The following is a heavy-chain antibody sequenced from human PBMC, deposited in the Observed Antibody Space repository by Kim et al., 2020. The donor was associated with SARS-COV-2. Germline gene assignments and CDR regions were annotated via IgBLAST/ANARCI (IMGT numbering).Heavy chain of an antibody. V-gene: IGHV4-28*01. J-gene: IGHJ4*02. CDR2: IYYSGST. D-gene: IGHD3-16*01. Sequence: SETRSLTCAVSGYSISRSNWWGWIRQPPGKELELIGYIYYSGSTYYNPSLKSRLTMSVDTSKNQFSLTLSYVTAVDTAVYYCVKMISSGGSYYFDYWGQGTLVTVSS. CDR1: GYSISRSNW. CDR3: VKMISSGGSYYFDY.